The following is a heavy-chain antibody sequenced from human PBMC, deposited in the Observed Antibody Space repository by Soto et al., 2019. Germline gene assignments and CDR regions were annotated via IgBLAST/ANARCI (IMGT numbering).Heavy chain of an antibody. Sequence: QVQLQESGPGLVKPSETLSLTCTVSGGPISSYYWSWIRQPPGKGLEWIGYIYYSGSTNDNPSLKSGATIAVDTSKHRFTLKLSSVAAADTAVYYCARRYGGNLDYWGQGTLVTVSS. CDR3: ARRYGGNLDY. CDR2: IYYSGST. CDR1: GGPISSYY. D-gene: IGHD2-15*01. J-gene: IGHJ4*02. V-gene: IGHV4-59*08.